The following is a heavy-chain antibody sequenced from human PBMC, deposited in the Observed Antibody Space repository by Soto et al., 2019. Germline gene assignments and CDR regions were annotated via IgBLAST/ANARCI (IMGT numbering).Heavy chain of an antibody. J-gene: IGHJ5*01. CDR3: ARGRYCLTGRCFPNWFDS. CDR2: IYKSATT. V-gene: IGHV4-30-4*01. D-gene: IGHD7-27*01. Sequence: SETLSLTCSVSGDSISNLDYFWAWIRQPPGQALEYIGYIYKSATTYYNPSFESRVAIYVDTSKSQFSLNVTSVTAADTAVYFCARGRYCLTGRCFPNWFDSWGQGALVTVSS. CDR1: GDSISNLDYF.